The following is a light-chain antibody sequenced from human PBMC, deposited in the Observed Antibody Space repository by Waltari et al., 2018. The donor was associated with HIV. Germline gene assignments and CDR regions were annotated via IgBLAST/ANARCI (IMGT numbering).Light chain of an antibody. Sequence: SYVVSQPPSVSVSPGQTATISCSGTTLGDSYVCWYTQKSGQSPLQIIYQDVKRRSGIPERFSAFNSGNTATLTISGTQGVDEADYFCQVCDGRIMIFGGGTKLTVL. CDR3: QVCDGRIMI. J-gene: IGLJ2*01. CDR1: TLGDSY. CDR2: QDV. V-gene: IGLV3-1*01.